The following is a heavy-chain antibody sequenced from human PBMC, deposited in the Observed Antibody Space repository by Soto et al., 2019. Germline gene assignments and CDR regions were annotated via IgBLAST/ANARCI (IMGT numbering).Heavy chain of an antibody. CDR2: INHSGST. D-gene: IGHD2-2*01. V-gene: IGHV4-34*01. J-gene: IGHJ6*02. Sequence: PSETLSLTCAVYAGSFSGYYCSWFRQPPGKGLEWIGDINHSGSTNYNPSLKSRVTISVDTSKNQFSLKLSSVTAADTAVYYCARRSPVVPAAIYYYYGMDVWGQGTTVT. CDR3: ARRSPVVPAAIYYYYGMDV. CDR1: AGSFSGYY.